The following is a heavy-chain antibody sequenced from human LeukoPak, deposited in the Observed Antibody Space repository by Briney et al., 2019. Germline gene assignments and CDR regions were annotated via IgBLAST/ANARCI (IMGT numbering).Heavy chain of an antibody. D-gene: IGHD5-18*01. V-gene: IGHV4-34*01. Sequence: SETLSLTCAVYGGSFSGYYWSWLRQPPGKGLEWLGEINHSGSTNYNPSLKSLVTISVDTCKNQFSLNLRSVTAADTGEYYCGRDGLWIQNTFDIWGQGTMVTVSS. CDR2: INHSGST. CDR3: GRDGLWIQNTFDI. J-gene: IGHJ3*02. CDR1: GGSFSGYY.